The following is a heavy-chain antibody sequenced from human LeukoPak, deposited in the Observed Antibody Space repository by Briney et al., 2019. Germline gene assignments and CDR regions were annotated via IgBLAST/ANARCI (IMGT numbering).Heavy chain of an antibody. J-gene: IGHJ6*03. CDR2: MNPNSGNT. CDR1: GYTFTSYD. V-gene: IGHV1-8*01. D-gene: IGHD1-14*01. Sequence: ASVKVSCKASGYTFTSYDINWVRQATGQGLEWMGWMNPNSGNTGYAQKFQGRVTMTRNTSISTAYMELSSLRAEDTAVYYCARGSVAEATRTVYYYMDVWGKGTTVTVSS. CDR3: ARGSVAEATRTVYYYMDV.